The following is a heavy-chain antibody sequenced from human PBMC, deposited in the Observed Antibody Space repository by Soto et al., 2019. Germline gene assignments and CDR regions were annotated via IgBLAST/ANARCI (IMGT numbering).Heavy chain of an antibody. Sequence: GGSLRLSCAASGFTFSSYAMSWVRQAPGKGLEWVSAISGSGGSTYYADSVKGRFTISRDNSKNTLYLQMNSLRAEDTAVYYCAKPWELRPDYYYGMDVWGQGTTVTVSS. D-gene: IGHD1-26*01. CDR3: AKPWELRPDYYYGMDV. CDR2: ISGSGGST. V-gene: IGHV3-23*01. J-gene: IGHJ6*02. CDR1: GFTFSSYA.